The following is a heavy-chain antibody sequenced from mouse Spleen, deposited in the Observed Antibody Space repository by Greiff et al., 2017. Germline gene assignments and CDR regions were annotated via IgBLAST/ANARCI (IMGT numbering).Heavy chain of an antibody. J-gene: IGHJ4*01. Sequence: VKLMESGPGLVAPSQSLSITCTISGFSLTSYGVHWVRQPPGKGLEWLVVIWSDGSTTYNSALKSRLSISKDNSKSQVFLKMNSLQTDDTAMYYCARQPMIYYAMDYWGQGTSVTVSS. CDR2: IWSDGST. V-gene: IGHV2-6-1*01. D-gene: IGHD2-3*01. CDR1: GFSLTSYG. CDR3: ARQPMIYYAMDY.